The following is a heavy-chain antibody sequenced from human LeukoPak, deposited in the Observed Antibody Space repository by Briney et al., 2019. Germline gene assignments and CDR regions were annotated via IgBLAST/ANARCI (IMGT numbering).Heavy chain of an antibody. CDR3: ARGTYYDSSGYYYYFDY. J-gene: IGHJ4*02. D-gene: IGHD3-22*01. CDR2: INHSGST. CDR1: GGSFSGYY. V-gene: IGHV4-34*01. Sequence: PPETLSLTCAVYGGSFSGYYWSWIRQPPGKGLEWIGEINHSGSTNYNPSLKSRVTISVDTSKNQFSLKLSSATAADTAVYYCARGTYYDSSGYYYYFDYWGQGTLVTVSS.